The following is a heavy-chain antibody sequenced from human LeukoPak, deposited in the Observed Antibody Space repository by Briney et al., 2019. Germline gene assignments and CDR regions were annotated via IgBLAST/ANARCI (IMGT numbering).Heavy chain of an antibody. D-gene: IGHD6-19*01. Sequence: SETLSLTCTVSGGSISSYYWSWIRQSAGKGLEWIGRIYTSGSTNYNPSLKSRVTMSVDTSKNQFSLKLSSVTAADTAVYYCARDRSSGWYWDAFDIWGQGTMVTVSS. CDR3: ARDRSSGWYWDAFDI. CDR1: GGSISSYY. J-gene: IGHJ3*02. CDR2: IYTSGST. V-gene: IGHV4-4*07.